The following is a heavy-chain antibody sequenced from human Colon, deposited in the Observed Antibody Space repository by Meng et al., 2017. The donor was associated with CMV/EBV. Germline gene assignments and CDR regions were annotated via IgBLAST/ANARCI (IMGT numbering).Heavy chain of an antibody. CDR3: AREYTSSRPQENTNYGMDV. V-gene: IGHV1-8*03. J-gene: IGHJ6*02. D-gene: IGHD6-19*01. CDR2: MNPNSGNT. Sequence: ASVKVSCKASGYTFTSYDINWVRQATGQGLEWMGWMNPNSGNTGYAQKFQGRVTITRNTSISTAYMELSSLRSEDTAVYYCAREYTSSRPQENTNYGMDVWGQGTTVTVSS. CDR1: GYTFTSYD.